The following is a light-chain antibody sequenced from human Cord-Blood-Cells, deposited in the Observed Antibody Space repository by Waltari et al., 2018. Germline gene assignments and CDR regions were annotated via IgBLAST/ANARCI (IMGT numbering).Light chain of an antibody. V-gene: IGKV3-20*01. CDR3: QQYGSSPPYT. CDR1: QSVSSSY. CDR2: GAS. Sequence: EIVLTQSPGPLSLSPGERATLSCRASQSVSSSYLAWYQQKPGQAPRLLIYGASSRATGIPDRFSGSGSGTDFTLTISRLEPEDFAVYYCQQYGSSPPYTFGQGTKL. J-gene: IGKJ2*01.